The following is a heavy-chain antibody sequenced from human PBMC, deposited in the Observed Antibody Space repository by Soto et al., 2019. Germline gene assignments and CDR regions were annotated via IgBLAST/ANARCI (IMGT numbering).Heavy chain of an antibody. CDR3: ARHSYGGMIDF. D-gene: IGHD5-18*01. J-gene: IGHJ4*02. Sequence: SETLSLTCTVSGGSILNGGHYWTWIRQHPGKGLEWIGKIFFSGNTHYNPALKSRLTFSVDTTKNQFSLKLTSVTAADTAIYYCARHSYGGMIDFCGPGTLVTVS. CDR1: GGSILNGGHY. V-gene: IGHV4-31*03. CDR2: IFFSGNT.